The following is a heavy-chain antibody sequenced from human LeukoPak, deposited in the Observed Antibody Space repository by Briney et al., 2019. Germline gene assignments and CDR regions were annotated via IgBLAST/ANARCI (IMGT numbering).Heavy chain of an antibody. CDR3: ARGSGSSWYGAEYFQH. Sequence: SETLSLTCAVYGGSFSGYHWSWIRQPPGKGLEWFGEINHSGSTNYNPSLKSRVTISVDTSKNQFSLKLSSVTAADTAVYYCARGSGSSWYGAEYFQHWGQGTLVTVSS. CDR1: GGSFSGYH. V-gene: IGHV4-34*01. J-gene: IGHJ1*01. CDR2: INHSGST. D-gene: IGHD6-13*01.